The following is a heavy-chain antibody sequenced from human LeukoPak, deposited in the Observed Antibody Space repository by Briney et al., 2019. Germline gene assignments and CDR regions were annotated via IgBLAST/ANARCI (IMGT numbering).Heavy chain of an antibody. CDR3: AKSNGYGLIDY. J-gene: IGHJ4*02. CDR1: GGSISSSSYY. CDR2: IHYSGST. V-gene: IGHV4-39*01. Sequence: SETLSLTCTVSGGSISSSSYYWGWIRQPPGKGLEWIGNIHYSGSTYCNPSLKSRVTMYIDTSKNQFSLKLSSVTAADTAMYYCAKSNGYGLIDYWGQGTLVTVSS. D-gene: IGHD5-12*01.